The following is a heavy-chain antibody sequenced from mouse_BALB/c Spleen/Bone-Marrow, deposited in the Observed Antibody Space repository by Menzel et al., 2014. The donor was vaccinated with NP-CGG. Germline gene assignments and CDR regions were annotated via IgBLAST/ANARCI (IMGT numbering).Heavy chain of an antibody. V-gene: IGHV1-63*02. CDR3: AIHGEAMDY. Sequence: QVQLQQPGAELVRPGTSVKMSCKAAGYTFTNYWIGRVKQRPGHGLEWIGDIYPGAVYTNYNEKFKGKATLTADTSSSTAYMQLSSLTSEDSAIYYCAIHGEAMDYWGQGASVTVSS. CDR2: IYPGAVYT. CDR1: GYTFTNYW. J-gene: IGHJ4*01.